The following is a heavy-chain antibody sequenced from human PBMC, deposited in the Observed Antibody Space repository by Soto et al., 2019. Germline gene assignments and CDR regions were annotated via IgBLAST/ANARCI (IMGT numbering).Heavy chain of an antibody. Sequence: ASVKVSCKASGYTLTGYYMHWVRQAPGQGLEWMGWINPNSGGTNYAQKFQGWVTMTRDTSISTAYMELSRLRSDDTAVYYCARTPIALIAAAPHYGMDVWGQGTTVTVSS. D-gene: IGHD6-13*01. CDR1: GYTLTGYY. CDR2: INPNSGGT. V-gene: IGHV1-2*04. J-gene: IGHJ6*02. CDR3: ARTPIALIAAAPHYGMDV.